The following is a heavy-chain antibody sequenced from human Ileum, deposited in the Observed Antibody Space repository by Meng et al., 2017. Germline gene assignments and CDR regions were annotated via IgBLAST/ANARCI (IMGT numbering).Heavy chain of an antibody. D-gene: IGHD4-17*01. Sequence: QGQRQAAGPGLVKPSETLSLTCTVSGGSISSYYWSWIRHPAGERLEWIGRIYTSGSTNYNPSLKSRVTMSVDTSKNQFSLKLSSVTAADTAVYYCARDVVPTVTYYYNWFDPWGQGTLVTVSS. V-gene: IGHV4-4*07. CDR1: GGSISSYY. J-gene: IGHJ5*02. CDR2: IYTSGST. CDR3: ARDVVPTVTYYYNWFDP.